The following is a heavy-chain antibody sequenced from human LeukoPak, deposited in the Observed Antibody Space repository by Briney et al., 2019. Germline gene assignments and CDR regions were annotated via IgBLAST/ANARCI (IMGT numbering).Heavy chain of an antibody. D-gene: IGHD6-19*01. CDR1: RFTLSSYW. CDR3: VRSSGWPGY. Sequence: RPGGSLRLSCAASRFTLSSYWMHWVRQAPGEGLVWVSRINSDGSNINYADSVKGRFTISRDNAKNTLYLQMNSLRVEDTAVYYCVRSSGWPGYWGQGTMVTVSS. V-gene: IGHV3-74*01. CDR2: INSDGSNI. J-gene: IGHJ4*02.